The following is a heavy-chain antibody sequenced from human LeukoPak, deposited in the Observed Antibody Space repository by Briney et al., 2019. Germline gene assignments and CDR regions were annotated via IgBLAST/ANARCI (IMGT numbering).Heavy chain of an antibody. Sequence: GGSLRLSCAASRFTFSSYAMSWVRQAPGKGLEWVSAISGSGGSTYYADFVKGRFTISRDNSKNTLYLQMNSLRAEDTAVYYCAKESDLRGYKLNWFDPWGQGTLVTVSS. CDR3: AKESDLRGYKLNWFDP. CDR2: ISGSGGST. CDR1: RFTFSSYA. V-gene: IGHV3-23*01. D-gene: IGHD5-12*01. J-gene: IGHJ5*02.